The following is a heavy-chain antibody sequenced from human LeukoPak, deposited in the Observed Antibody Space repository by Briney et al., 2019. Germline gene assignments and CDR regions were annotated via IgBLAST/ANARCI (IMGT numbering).Heavy chain of an antibody. Sequence: ASVKVSCKASGYTFTGHCLNWVRQAPGQGLEWMGWINPNTGGTHYAQKFQDRVTLTRDTSLSTVYMELSGLRSDDTAVYYCARDLSAWLVHNFFDYWGQGTLVTVSS. V-gene: IGHV1-2*02. J-gene: IGHJ4*02. CDR3: ARDLSAWLVHNFFDY. D-gene: IGHD6-19*01. CDR1: GYTFTGHC. CDR2: INPNTGGT.